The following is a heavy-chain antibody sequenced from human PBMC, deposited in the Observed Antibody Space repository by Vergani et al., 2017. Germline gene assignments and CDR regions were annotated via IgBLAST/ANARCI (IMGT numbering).Heavy chain of an antibody. CDR3: AKEGYCSGGSCYRTLDY. J-gene: IGHJ4*02. Sequence: EVQLLESGGGLVQPGGSLRLSCAASGFTFSSYAMSWVRQAPGKGLEWVSAIRGSGGSTYYADTVKGRFTISIDNSKNTLYLQMNRLRGEDTAVYYCAKEGYCSGGSCYRTLDYWGQGTLVTVSS. CDR1: GFTFSSYA. D-gene: IGHD2-15*01. V-gene: IGHV3-23*01. CDR2: IRGSGGST.